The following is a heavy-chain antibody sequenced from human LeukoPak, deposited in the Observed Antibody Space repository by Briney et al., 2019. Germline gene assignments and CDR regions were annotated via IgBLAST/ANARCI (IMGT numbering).Heavy chain of an antibody. CDR1: GFTFSSYG. V-gene: IGHV3-30*02. Sequence: GGSLRLSCAASGFTFSSYGMHWVRQAPGKGLEWVAFIRYDGSNKYYADSVKGRFTISRDNSKNTLYLQMNSLRAEDTAVYYCAKLVGDIVVVPAAPSRDYWGQGTLATVSS. J-gene: IGHJ4*02. D-gene: IGHD2-2*01. CDR3: AKLVGDIVVVPAAPSRDY. CDR2: IRYDGSNK.